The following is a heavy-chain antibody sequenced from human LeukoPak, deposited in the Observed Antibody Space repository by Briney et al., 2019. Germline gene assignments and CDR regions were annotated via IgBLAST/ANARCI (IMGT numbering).Heavy chain of an antibody. CDR1: GFTFSNYA. V-gene: IGHV3-23*01. CDR3: ARSWSCVQYNDWLCYFDY. Sequence: GGSLRLSCAASGFTFSNYAMSWVRQAPGKGLEWVSGISGSSGTTYYTDSVRGRFTISRDNSKDTLYLQMNSLRDDDTAIYYCARSWSCVQYNDWLCYFDYWGQGTLVTVSS. J-gene: IGHJ4*02. D-gene: IGHD3-9*01. CDR2: ISGSSGTT.